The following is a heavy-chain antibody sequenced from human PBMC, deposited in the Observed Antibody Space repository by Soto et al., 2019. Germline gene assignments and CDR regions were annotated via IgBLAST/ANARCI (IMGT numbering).Heavy chain of an antibody. Sequence: SETLSLTCTVSGGSISSGDYYWSWIRQPPGKGLEWIGYIYYSGSTYYNPSLKSRVTLSIDTAKNQFSLRLSSVTAPDTAVYYCSRLPCSGGSCYYWYFDLWGRGSSVTVSS. CDR1: GGSISSGDYY. J-gene: IGHJ2*01. D-gene: IGHD2-15*01. V-gene: IGHV4-30-4*01. CDR3: SRLPCSGGSCYYWYFDL. CDR2: IYYSGST.